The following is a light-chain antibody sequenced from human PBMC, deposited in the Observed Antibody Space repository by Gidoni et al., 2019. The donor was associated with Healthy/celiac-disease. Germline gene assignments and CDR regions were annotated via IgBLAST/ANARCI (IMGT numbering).Light chain of an antibody. J-gene: IGKJ4*01. CDR1: QGVSSSY. CDR3: QQYGSSPPGVS. V-gene: IGKV3-20*01. Sequence: EIVLTQSPGTLSLSPGERATLSCRSSQGVSSSYIAWYQQKPGQAHRPLIYSASSRTTGIPDRFSGSGCGTDFNLTISRLEPEHDAVDSYQQYGSSPPGVSFGGGTKVEIK. CDR2: SAS.